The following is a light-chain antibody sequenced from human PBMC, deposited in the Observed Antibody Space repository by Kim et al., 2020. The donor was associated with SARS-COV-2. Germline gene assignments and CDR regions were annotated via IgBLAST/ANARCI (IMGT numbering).Light chain of an antibody. Sequence: DIQMTQSPSSLSASVRDRVTITCRASQSISSWLAWYQQKPGKAPKLLIYNASSLESGVPSRFSGSGSGTEFTLTISSLQPDDFATYNCQQYNSYSRPMDTCGKGTRREIK. CDR2: NAS. J-gene: IGKJ2*01. V-gene: IGKV1-5*01. CDR1: QSISSW. CDR3: QQYNSYSRPMDT.